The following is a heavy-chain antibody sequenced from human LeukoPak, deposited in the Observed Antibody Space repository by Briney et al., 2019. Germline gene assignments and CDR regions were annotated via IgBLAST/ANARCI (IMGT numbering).Heavy chain of an antibody. D-gene: IGHD3-10*01. CDR2: IIPIFGTA. J-gene: IGHJ4*02. CDR3: ARTAPLWFGELSPFDY. CDR1: GGTFSSYA. V-gene: IGHV1-69*01. Sequence: SVRVSCKASGGTFSSYAISWVRQAPGQGLEWMGGIIPIFGTANYAQKFQGRVTITADESTSTAYMELSSLRSEDTAVYYCARTAPLWFGELSPFDYWGQGTLVTVSS.